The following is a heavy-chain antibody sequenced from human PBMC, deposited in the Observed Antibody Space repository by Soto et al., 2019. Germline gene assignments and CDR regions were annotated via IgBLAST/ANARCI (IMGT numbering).Heavy chain of an antibody. J-gene: IGHJ4*01. CDR2: ISYDGSNK. CDR3: AKDSATDDY. V-gene: IGHV3-30*18. D-gene: IGHD5-12*01. CDR1: GFTFSSYG. Sequence: QVQLVESGGGVVQPGRSLRLSCAASGFTFSSYGMHWVRQAPGKGLEWVAVISYDGSNKYYADSVKGRFTISRDNSKNTLYMQMNSLRAEDTAVYYCAKDSATDDYWGHGTLVTVSS.